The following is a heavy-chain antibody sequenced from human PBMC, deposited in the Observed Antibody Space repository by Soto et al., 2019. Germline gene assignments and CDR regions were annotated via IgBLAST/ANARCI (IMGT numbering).Heavy chain of an antibody. CDR3: ASDDYGGNSGDY. D-gene: IGHD4-17*01. CDR1: GGSVSSGSYY. CDR2: IYYSGST. Sequence: SETLSLTCTVSGGSVSSGSYYWSWIRQPPGKGLEWIGYIYYSGSTNYNPSLKSRVTISVDTSKNQFSLKLSSVTAADTAVYYCASDDYGGNSGDYWGQGTLVTVSS. V-gene: IGHV4-61*01. J-gene: IGHJ4*02.